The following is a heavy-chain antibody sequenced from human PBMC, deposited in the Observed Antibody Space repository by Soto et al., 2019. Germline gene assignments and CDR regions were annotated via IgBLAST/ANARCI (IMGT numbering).Heavy chain of an antibody. CDR3: ARSLTGTYYYYGMDV. V-gene: IGHV4-61*08. CDR2: IHNTGST. CDR1: GGSISSGVYY. J-gene: IGHJ6*02. Sequence: PSGTLSLTCTASGGSISSGVYYWSWMRQHTGKGLEWIGYIHNTGSTNYNPSLKSRVTISVDTSKNQFSLKLNSVTAADTAVYYCARSLTGTYYYYGMDVWGQGTTVTVSS. D-gene: IGHD1-20*01.